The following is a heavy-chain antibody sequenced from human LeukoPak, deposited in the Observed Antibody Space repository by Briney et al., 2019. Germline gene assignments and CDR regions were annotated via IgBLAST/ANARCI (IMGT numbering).Heavy chain of an antibody. CDR2: ISGSGGST. J-gene: IGHJ4*02. V-gene: IGHV3-23*01. CDR1: GFTFSSYA. CDR3: AKDGGPTVVTPYFDY. Sequence: PSGGSLRLSCAASGFTFSSYAMSWVRQAPGKGLEWVSAISGSGGSTYYADSVKGRFTISRDNSKNTLYLQMNSLRAEDTAVYYRAKDGGPTVVTPYFDYWGQGTLVTVSS. D-gene: IGHD4-23*01.